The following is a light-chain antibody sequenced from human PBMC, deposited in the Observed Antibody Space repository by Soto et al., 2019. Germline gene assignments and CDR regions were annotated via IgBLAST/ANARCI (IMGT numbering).Light chain of an antibody. CDR1: SSDVGGYNY. CDR3: SSYAGSTPYV. CDR2: EVS. Sequence: QSALTQPPSASGSPGQSVTISCTGTSSDVGGYNYVSWYQQHPGKAPKLMIFEVSKRPSGVPDRFSGSKSGNTASLTVSGLQAEDEADYYCSSYAGSTPYVIGTGTKVTVL. J-gene: IGLJ1*01. V-gene: IGLV2-8*01.